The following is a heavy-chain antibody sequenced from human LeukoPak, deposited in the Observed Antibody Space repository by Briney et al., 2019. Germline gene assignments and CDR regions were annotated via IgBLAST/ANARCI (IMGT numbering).Heavy chain of an antibody. CDR1: GGTFSSYA. V-gene: IGHV1-69*13. J-gene: IGHJ3*02. CDR3: ATTTYYDSSGYLLHDAFDI. D-gene: IGHD3-22*01. Sequence: GASVTVSCKASGGTFSSYAISWVRQAPGQGLEWMGGIIPIFGTANYAQKFQGRVTITADESTSTAYMELSSLRSEDTAVYYCATTTYYDSSGYLLHDAFDIWGQGTMVTVSS. CDR2: IIPIFGTA.